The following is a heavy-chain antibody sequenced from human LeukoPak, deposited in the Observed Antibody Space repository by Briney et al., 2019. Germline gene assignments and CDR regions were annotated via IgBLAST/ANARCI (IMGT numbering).Heavy chain of an antibody. Sequence: GALRLSCAASGLSFSDYYMSWIRQAPGKGLEWFSYITNSGSTMYYADSVKGRFTISRDNAKNSLFLQMNSLRAEDTAVYYCARDPPGSHYGMDGWGQGTTVTVSS. V-gene: IGHV3-11*01. J-gene: IGHJ6*01. CDR1: GLSFSDYY. CDR3: ARDPPGSHYGMDG. CDR2: ITNSGSTM.